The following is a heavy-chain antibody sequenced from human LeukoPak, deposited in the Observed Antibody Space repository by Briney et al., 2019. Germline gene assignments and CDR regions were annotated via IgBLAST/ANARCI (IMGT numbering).Heavy chain of an antibody. D-gene: IGHD5/OR15-5a*01. CDR1: GYTFTSYA. Sequence: ASVKVSCKASGYTFTSYAMHWVRQAPGQRLEWMGWSNAGNGNTKYSQEFQGRVTMTTDTSTSTAYMELRSLRSDDTAVYYCARDAEVPSTDYWGQGTLVTVSS. CDR3: ARDAEVPSTDY. J-gene: IGHJ4*02. CDR2: SNAGNGNT. V-gene: IGHV1-3*02.